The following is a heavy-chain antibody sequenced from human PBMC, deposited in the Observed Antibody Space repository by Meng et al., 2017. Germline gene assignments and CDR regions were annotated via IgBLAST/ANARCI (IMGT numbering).Heavy chain of an antibody. D-gene: IGHD4-17*01. Sequence: QVQLVKSGVEVKTPGASVKVSCKTSGYTFTNYGINWVRQATGQGLEWVGWMNPKSGNTGFAQKFQGRVTMTRDTSITTAYMELSGLRSEDTAVYYCARGYGDIDYWGQGTLVTVSS. CDR2: MNPKSGNT. J-gene: IGHJ4*02. V-gene: IGHV1-8*01. CDR3: ARGYGDIDY. CDR1: GYTFTNYG.